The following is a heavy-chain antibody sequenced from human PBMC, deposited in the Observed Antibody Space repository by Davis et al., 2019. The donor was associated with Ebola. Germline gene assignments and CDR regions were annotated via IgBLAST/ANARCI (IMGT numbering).Heavy chain of an antibody. CDR2: INHSGST. D-gene: IGHD3-3*01. Sequence: SDTLSLTCPVPGGSISSYYWSWIRQPPGKGLEWIGEINHSGSTNYNPSLKSRVTISVDTSKNQFSLKLSSVTAADTAVYYCARKPARVRNWFDPWGQGTLVTVSS. J-gene: IGHJ5*02. V-gene: IGHV4-34*01. CDR1: GGSISSYY. CDR3: ARKPARVRNWFDP.